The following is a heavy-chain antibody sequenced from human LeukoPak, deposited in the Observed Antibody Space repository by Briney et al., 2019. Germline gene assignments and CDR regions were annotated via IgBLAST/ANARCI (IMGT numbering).Heavy chain of an antibody. CDR2: LYYSAST. V-gene: IGHV4-39*01. J-gene: IGHJ6*02. CDR1: GGSISSSSYY. D-gene: IGHD6-6*01. CDR3: ARTPARHERGTRDLRNYYYYGMDI. Sequence: PSETLSLTCTVSGGSISSSSYYWGWVRQPPGKGLEWIGNLYYSASTNYNSALNSRLTISVDTSKNQFSLNLASVTATDTAVYYCARTPARHERGTRDLRNYYYYGMDIWGQGTTVT.